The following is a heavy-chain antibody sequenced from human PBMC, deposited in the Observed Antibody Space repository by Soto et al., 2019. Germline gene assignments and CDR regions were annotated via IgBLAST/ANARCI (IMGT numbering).Heavy chain of an antibody. CDR3: ARAVVVGATTGDWYFDL. CDR2: TRNKANSYTT. D-gene: IGHD1-26*01. J-gene: IGHJ2*01. CDR1: GFTFSDHY. V-gene: IGHV3-72*01. Sequence: EVQLVESGGGLVQPGGSLRLSCAASGFTFSDHYMDWVRQAPGKGLEWVGRTRNKANSYTTEYAASVKGRFTISRDDSKNSLYPQMNSLKTEDTAVYYCARAVVVGATTGDWYFDLWGRGTLVTVSS.